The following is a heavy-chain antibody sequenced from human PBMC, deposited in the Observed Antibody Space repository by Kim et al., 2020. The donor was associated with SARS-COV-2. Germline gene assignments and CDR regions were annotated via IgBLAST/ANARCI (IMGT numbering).Heavy chain of an antibody. Sequence: ASVKVSCKASGYTFTSYAMHWVRQAPGQRLEWMGWINAGNGNTKYSQKFQGRVTITRDTSASTAYMELSSLRSEDTAVYYCARDYGGETIFGVVTIPKYNWFDPWGQGTLVTVSS. D-gene: IGHD3-3*01. J-gene: IGHJ5*02. CDR3: ARDYGGETIFGVVTIPKYNWFDP. V-gene: IGHV1-3*01. CDR1: GYTFTSYA. CDR2: INAGNGNT.